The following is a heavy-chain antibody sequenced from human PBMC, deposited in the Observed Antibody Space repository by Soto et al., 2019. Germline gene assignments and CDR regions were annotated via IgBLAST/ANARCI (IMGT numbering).Heavy chain of an antibody. J-gene: IGHJ4*02. CDR2: ISAHNGNT. D-gene: IGHD6-6*01. V-gene: IGHV1-18*01. CDR1: GYTFTSYG. Sequence: QVNLVQSGAEVKKPGASVKVSCKASGYTFTSYGITWVRQAPGQGLEWMGWISAHNGNTDYAQKLQGRVIVTRDTSTRTAYMELRSLISDDTAVYYCARGRDGDYWGQGALVTVSS. CDR3: ARGRDGDY.